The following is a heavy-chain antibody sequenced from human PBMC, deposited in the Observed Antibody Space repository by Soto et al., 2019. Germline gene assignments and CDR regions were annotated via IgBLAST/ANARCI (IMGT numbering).Heavy chain of an antibody. CDR1: GGSISSGGYY. Sequence: SETLSLTCTVSGGSISSGGYYWSWIRQHPGKGLEWIGYIYYSGSTYYNPSLKSRVTISVDTSKNQFSLKLSSVTAADTAVYYCARESSAAARNYYYYYYMDVWGKGTTVTVSS. CDR3: ARESSAAARNYYYYYYMDV. CDR2: IYYSGST. V-gene: IGHV4-31*03. D-gene: IGHD6-13*01. J-gene: IGHJ6*03.